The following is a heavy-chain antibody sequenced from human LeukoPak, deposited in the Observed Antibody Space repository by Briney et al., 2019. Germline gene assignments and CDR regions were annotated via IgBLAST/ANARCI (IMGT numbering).Heavy chain of an antibody. CDR1: GNSLSELS. D-gene: IGHD3-3*01. CDR3: TTRSGDFWSGFVN. V-gene: IGHV1-24*01. Sequence: ASVKVSCKVSGNSLSELSIQWVRQAPGKGLECVGGFDPEEAKMVYAQNFQGRVTMTGDTSTQTAYMELSGLTSSDAAVYYCTTRSGDFWSGFVNWGQGTLVTVSS. CDR2: FDPEEAKM. J-gene: IGHJ4*02.